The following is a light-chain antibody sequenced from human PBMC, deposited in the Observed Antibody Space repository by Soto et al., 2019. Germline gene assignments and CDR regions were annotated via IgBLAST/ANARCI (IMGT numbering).Light chain of an antibody. CDR1: QGISSY. J-gene: IGKJ1*01. V-gene: IGKV1-9*01. CDR3: QQLKSYPPGWT. Sequence: DIQLTQSPSFLSASVGDRVTITCRASQGISSYLAWYQQKPGKAPKLQIYAASTLQSGVPSRFSGSGSGTEFTLTISSLQPEDFATYYCQQLKSYPPGWTFGQGTKVEIK. CDR2: AAS.